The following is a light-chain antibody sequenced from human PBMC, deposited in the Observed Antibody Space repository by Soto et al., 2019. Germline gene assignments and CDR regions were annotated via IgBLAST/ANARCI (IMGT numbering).Light chain of an antibody. Sequence: DIQMTQSPSTLSGSVGVRVTITCRASHTISSCLAWYQQKPGKAPKLLIYVASTIKSWVPTRFSGSGSGTEFTLTISSLQPDDFATYYCQHYNSYSEAVGQGTKVDSK. CDR3: QHYNSYSEA. J-gene: IGKJ1*01. CDR1: HTISSC. V-gene: IGKV1-5*03. CDR2: VAS.